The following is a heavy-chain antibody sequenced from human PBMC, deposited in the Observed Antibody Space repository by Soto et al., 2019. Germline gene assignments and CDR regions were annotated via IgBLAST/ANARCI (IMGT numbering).Heavy chain of an antibody. V-gene: IGHV4-59*01. D-gene: IGHD3-22*01. CDR3: ARGYVSSGDAFDI. CDR1: GGSISRYY. Sequence: SETLSVTCTVSGGSISRYYWSWSRQPPGKGLEWIGYIYYSGSTNYNPSLKSRVTISVDTSKNQFSLKLSSVTAADTAVYYCARGYVSSGDAFDIWGQGTMVTVSS. CDR2: IYYSGST. J-gene: IGHJ3*02.